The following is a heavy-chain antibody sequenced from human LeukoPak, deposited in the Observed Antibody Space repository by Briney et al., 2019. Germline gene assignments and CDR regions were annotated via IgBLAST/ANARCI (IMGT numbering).Heavy chain of an antibody. CDR3: AKDWGHYYASGQGSYFDY. D-gene: IGHD3-10*01. Sequence: GGSLRLSCVASGFTFSNYGIHWVRQAPGKGLEWVAVIWYDGVNKFYSDSVKGRFTISRDNSKNTLYLQMNSLRAEDTAVYYCAKDWGHYYASGQGSYFDYWGQGTLVTVSS. CDR1: GFTFSNYG. V-gene: IGHV3-33*06. CDR2: IWYDGVNK. J-gene: IGHJ4*02.